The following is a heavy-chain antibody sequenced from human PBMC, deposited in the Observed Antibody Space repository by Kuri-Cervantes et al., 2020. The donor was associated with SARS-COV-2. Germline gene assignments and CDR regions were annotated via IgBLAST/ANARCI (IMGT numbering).Heavy chain of an antibody. Sequence: ASVKVSCKASGGTFSSYAISWVRQAPGQGLEWMGWISAYNGNTNYAQKLQGRVTMTTDTSTSTAYMELRSLRSDDTAVYYCARGEKITTFGVVTDEIYFDYWGQGTLVTVSS. V-gene: IGHV1-18*01. J-gene: IGHJ4*02. CDR3: ARGEKITTFGVVTDEIYFDY. D-gene: IGHD3-3*01. CDR2: ISAYNGNT. CDR1: GGTFSSYA.